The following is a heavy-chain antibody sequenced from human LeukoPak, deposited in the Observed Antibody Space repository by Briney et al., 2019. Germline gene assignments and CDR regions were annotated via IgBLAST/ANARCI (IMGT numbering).Heavy chain of an antibody. CDR2: IKQDGSEK. V-gene: IGHV3-7*01. Sequence: GGSLRLSCAASGFTFSSYWVSWVRQAPGKGLEWVANIKQDGSEKYYVDSVKGRFTISRDNAKNSLYLQMNSLRAEDTAVYYCARDRGYSYGLRPYYFDYWGQGTLVTVSS. D-gene: IGHD5-18*01. J-gene: IGHJ4*02. CDR3: ARDRGYSYGLRPYYFDY. CDR1: GFTFSSYW.